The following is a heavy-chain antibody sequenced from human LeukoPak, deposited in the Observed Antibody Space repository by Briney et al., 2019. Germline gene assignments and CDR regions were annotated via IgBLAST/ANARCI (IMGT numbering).Heavy chain of an antibody. CDR2: MYHTGTT. D-gene: IGHD3-9*01. J-gene: IGHJ3*02. Sequence: PSETLSLTCTVSGYSISRGYYWGWIRQPPGKGLEWIGSMYHTGTTSYNPSLKSRVTMSADTSKNQFSLELRSVTAADTAVYYCARQTIELRYFDWSQPGGAFDIWGQGTMVTVSS. V-gene: IGHV4-38-2*02. CDR1: GYSISRGYY. CDR3: ARQTIELRYFDWSQPGGAFDI.